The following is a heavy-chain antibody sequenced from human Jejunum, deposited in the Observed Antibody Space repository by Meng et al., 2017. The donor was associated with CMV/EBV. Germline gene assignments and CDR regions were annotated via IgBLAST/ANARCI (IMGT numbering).Heavy chain of an antibody. D-gene: IGHD3-3*01. J-gene: IGHJ4*02. V-gene: IGHV1-18*01. CDR2: VNGDYAYP. Sequence: SGYPSSDYGIGWVRQAPGQGFEWLGRVNGDYAYPNDAQKFQGRITMTTDTSTSTAYMELRSLRYDDTAIYYCARDLFVQSLGMDYWGQGTLVTVSS. CDR1: GYPSSDYG. CDR3: ARDLFVQSLGMDY.